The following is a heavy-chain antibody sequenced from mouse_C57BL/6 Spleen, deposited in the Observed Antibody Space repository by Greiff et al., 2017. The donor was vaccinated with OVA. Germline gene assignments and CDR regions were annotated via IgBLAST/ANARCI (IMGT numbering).Heavy chain of an antibody. D-gene: IGHD2-4*01. Sequence: QVQLQQPGAELVKPGASVKLSCKASGYTFTSYWMQWVKQRPGQGLEWIGEIDPSDSYTNYNQKFKGKATLTVDKSSSTAYMQLSSLTSEDSAVYYCARMDYDYALFAYWGQGTLVTVSA. CDR2: IDPSDSYT. V-gene: IGHV1-50*01. CDR1: GYTFTSYW. J-gene: IGHJ3*01. CDR3: ARMDYDYALFAY.